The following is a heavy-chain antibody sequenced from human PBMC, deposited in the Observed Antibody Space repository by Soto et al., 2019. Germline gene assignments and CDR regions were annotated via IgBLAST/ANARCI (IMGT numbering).Heavy chain of an antibody. CDR1: GYTFTAYY. Sequence: QVHLVQSGAEVKKPGASVKVSCKASGYTFTAYYMHWVRQAPGQGLEWMGWINPNSGGTNYVQKFKGRVTMTRDTAISTACMELSSLKPDDTAVYYCEREGGSGWEHNGFDPWGQGTLVTVSS. V-gene: IGHV1-2*02. CDR2: INPNSGGT. J-gene: IGHJ5*02. CDR3: EREGGSGWEHNGFDP. D-gene: IGHD6-19*01.